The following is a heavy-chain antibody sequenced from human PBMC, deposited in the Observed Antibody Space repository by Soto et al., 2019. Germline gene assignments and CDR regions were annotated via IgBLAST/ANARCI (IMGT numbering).Heavy chain of an antibody. CDR3: ARSRYDSSGYSYLSYCAY. CDR2: ISSSSSYI. D-gene: IGHD3-22*01. J-gene: IGHJ4*02. Sequence: PGGSLRLSCAASGFTFSSYIMNCVRQAPGKGLEWVSSISSSSSYIYYADSVKGRFTISRDNAKKPLYLQMKSLRAEDTAVYYCARSRYDSSGYSYLSYCAYWGQGT. CDR1: GFTFSSYI. V-gene: IGHV3-21*01.